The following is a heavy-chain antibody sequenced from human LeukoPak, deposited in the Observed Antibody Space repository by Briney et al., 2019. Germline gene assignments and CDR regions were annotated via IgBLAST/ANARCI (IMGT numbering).Heavy chain of an antibody. J-gene: IGHJ4*02. CDR3: AKGWLMATIMTYFDY. Sequence: PGGSLRLSCAASGFTFSSYGMHWVRQAPGKGLEWVAVISYDGSNKYYADSVKGRFTISRDNSKNTLYLQMNSLRAEDTAVYYCAKGWLMATIMTYFDYWGQGTLVTVSS. CDR2: ISYDGSNK. CDR1: GFTFSSYG. D-gene: IGHD5-24*01. V-gene: IGHV3-30*18.